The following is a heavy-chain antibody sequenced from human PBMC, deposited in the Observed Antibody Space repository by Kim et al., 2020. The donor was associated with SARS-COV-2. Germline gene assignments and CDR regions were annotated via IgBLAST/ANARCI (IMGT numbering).Heavy chain of an antibody. J-gene: IGHJ6*02. V-gene: IGHV3-33*01. CDR2: IWYDGSNK. CDR3: MREYGSGSSQDGLDV. D-gene: IGHD3-10*01. CDR1: GFTFSSYG. Sequence: GGSLRLSCAASGFTFSSYGMHWVRQAPGKGLEWVAVIWYDGSNKYYADSVKGRFTISRDNSKNTLYLQMNSLRAEDTAVYYCMREYGSGSSQDGLDVWGQGTTVTVSS.